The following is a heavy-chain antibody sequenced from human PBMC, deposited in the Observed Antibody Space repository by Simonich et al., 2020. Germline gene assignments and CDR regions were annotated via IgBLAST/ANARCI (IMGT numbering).Heavy chain of an antibody. V-gene: IGHV3-21*01. J-gene: IGHJ4*02. CDR3: ARANERDY. CDR2: ISRSSSYI. D-gene: IGHD1-1*01. CDR1: GFTFSSYS. Sequence: EVQLVESGGGLVKPGGSLRLSCAASGFTFSSYSMNWVRQAPWKGLEWVSSISRSSSYISYADSVKGRFTISRDNAKNSLYLQMNSLRAEDTAVYYCARANERDYWGQGTLVTVSS.